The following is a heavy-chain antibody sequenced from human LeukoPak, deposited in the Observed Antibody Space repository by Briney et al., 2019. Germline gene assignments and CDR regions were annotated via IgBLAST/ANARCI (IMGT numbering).Heavy chain of an antibody. CDR1: GFTFSDHY. D-gene: IGHD1-26*01. J-gene: IGHJ5*02. V-gene: IGHV3-74*01. CDR3: ASMNSGSYNRWDNWFDP. Sequence: PGGSLRLSCAASGFTFSDHYMGWVRQAPGKGLVWVSRINSDGSSTSYADSVKGRFTISRDNAKNTLYLQMNSLRAEDTAVYYCASMNSGSYNRWDNWFDPWGQGTLVTVSS. CDR2: INSDGSST.